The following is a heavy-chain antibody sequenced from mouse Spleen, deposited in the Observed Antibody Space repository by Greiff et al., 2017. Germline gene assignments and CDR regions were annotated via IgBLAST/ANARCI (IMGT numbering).Heavy chain of an antibody. J-gene: IGHJ3*01. CDR1: GFTFSDYY. V-gene: IGHV5-4*02. CDR3: AREGDYRSFAY. CDR2: ISDGGSYT. D-gene: IGHD2-14*01. Sequence: DVKLVESGGGLVKPGGSLKLSCAASGFTFSDYYMYWVRQTPEKRLEWVATISDGGSYTYYPDRVKGRFTISRDNAKNNLYLQMSSLKSEDTAMYYCAREGDYRSFAYWGPGTLVPVSA.